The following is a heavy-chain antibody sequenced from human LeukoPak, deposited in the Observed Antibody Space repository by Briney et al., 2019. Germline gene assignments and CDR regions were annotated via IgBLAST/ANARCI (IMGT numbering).Heavy chain of an antibody. D-gene: IGHD5-18*01. J-gene: IGHJ4*02. Sequence: GGSLRLSCAASGFTFSNYAMSWVRQAPGKGLEWVSSISDSGGSTYYADSVKGRFTISRDNSKNTLYLQMNSLRAEDTAVYYCAKTKAQGYSYGFFDYWGQGTLVTVSS. V-gene: IGHV3-23*01. CDR2: ISDSGGST. CDR1: GFTFSNYA. CDR3: AKTKAQGYSYGFFDY.